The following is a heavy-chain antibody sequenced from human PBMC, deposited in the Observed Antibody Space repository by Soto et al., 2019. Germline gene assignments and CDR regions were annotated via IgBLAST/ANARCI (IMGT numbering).Heavy chain of an antibody. CDR2: IYYSGTT. CDR1: GASISSSSSYY. CDR3: ARHGNLADCRSSSCYLTD. V-gene: IGHV4-39*01. J-gene: IGHJ4*02. Sequence: QLQLQESGPGLVKPSETLSLTCTVSGASISSSSSYYWGWIRQPPGKGLEWIGNIYYSGTTYYNPSLKSRVPISLDASKNQFSLKLSSVTAADTAVYYCARHGNLADCRSSSCYLTDWGQGTLVTVSS. D-gene: IGHD2-2*01.